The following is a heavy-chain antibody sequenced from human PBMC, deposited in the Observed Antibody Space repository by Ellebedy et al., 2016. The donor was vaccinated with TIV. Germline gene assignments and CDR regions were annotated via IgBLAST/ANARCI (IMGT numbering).Heavy chain of an antibody. CDR1: GFSFRSYW. D-gene: IGHD4-17*01. Sequence: PGGSLRLSCSASGFSFRSYWLSWVRQAPGTGLAWVANIYQDGGVQYYVDSVKGRFTISRDNADNSLFLQMNSLRVADTAVYYCARRGSYGDYAVQINSWFDTWGRGTLVAVSS. CDR2: IYQDGGVQ. J-gene: IGHJ5*02. V-gene: IGHV3-7*01. CDR3: ARRGSYGDYAVQINSWFDT.